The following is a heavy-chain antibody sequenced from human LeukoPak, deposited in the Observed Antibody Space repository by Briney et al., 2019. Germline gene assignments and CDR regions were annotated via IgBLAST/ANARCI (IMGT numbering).Heavy chain of an antibody. V-gene: IGHV3-30*04. CDR3: ARGPDDDILADYFDY. D-gene: IGHD3-9*01. CDR2: VSYDGSNK. CDR1: GFTFSNYA. J-gene: IGHJ4*02. Sequence: PGGSLRLSCAASGFTFSNYALHWVRQAPGKGLEWVAVVSYDGSNKFYADSVRGRFTISRDNSKNTLFLQMNSLRPEDTSVYYCARGPDDDILADYFDYWGQGTLVTVSS.